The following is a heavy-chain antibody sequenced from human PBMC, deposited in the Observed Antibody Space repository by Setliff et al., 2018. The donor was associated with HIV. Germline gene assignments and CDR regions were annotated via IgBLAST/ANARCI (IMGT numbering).Heavy chain of an antibody. Sequence: LSLTCTVSGGSINSYYWNWIRQSPGRGLEWIGYIGYNGDTSYNPSLNSRVTLSVDRSKNQFSLKLSSVSAADTAVYFCARWGASGGRPDWHAFDMWGQGTMVTVSS. J-gene: IGHJ3*02. D-gene: IGHD2-15*01. V-gene: IGHV4-59*01. CDR1: GGSINSYY. CDR3: ARWGASGGRPDWHAFDM. CDR2: IGYNGDT.